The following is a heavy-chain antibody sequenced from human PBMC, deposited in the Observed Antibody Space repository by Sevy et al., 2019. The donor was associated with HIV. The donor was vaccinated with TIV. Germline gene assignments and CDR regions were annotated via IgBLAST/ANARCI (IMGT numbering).Heavy chain of an antibody. CDR3: AKDQSSGPYYYYGMDV. CDR1: GFTFSSYG. V-gene: IGHV3-30*18. J-gene: IGHJ6*02. D-gene: IGHD1-26*01. CDR2: ISYDGSNK. Sequence: GGSLRLSCAASGFTFSSYGMHWVRQAPGKGLEWVAVISYDGSNKYYADSVKGRFTISRDNSKNTLYLQMNSLRAEDTAVYYCAKDQSSGPYYYYGMDVWGQGTTVTVSS.